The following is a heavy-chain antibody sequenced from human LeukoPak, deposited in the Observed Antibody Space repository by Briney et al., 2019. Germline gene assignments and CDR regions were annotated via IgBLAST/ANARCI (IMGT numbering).Heavy chain of an antibody. D-gene: IGHD1-26*01. CDR1: GYTLTELS. CDR3: ATYKGGSYYLDY. CDR2: FDPEDGET. Sequence: GASVKVSCKVSGYTLTELSMHWVRQAPGKGLEWMGGFDPEDGETIYAQKFQGRVSMTVDTSTDTAYMELSSLRSEDTAVYYCATYKGGSYYLDYWGQGTLVTVSS. V-gene: IGHV1-24*01. J-gene: IGHJ4*02.